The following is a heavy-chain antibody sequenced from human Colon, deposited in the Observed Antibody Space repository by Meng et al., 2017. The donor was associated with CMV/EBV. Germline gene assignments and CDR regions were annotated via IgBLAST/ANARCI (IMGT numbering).Heavy chain of an antibody. V-gene: IGHV3-23*01. J-gene: IGHJ3*02. CDR1: GFGFSNYV. Sequence: GESLKISCAASGFGFSNYVMTWVRQGPGKGLEWVSTIISDGRTFYADSVKGRFTISRDNSKNTVYLQMNSLRDEDTAVYYCARGGFNHGFDIWGQGTMVTVSS. D-gene: IGHD1-14*01. CDR2: IISDGRT. CDR3: ARGGFNHGFDI.